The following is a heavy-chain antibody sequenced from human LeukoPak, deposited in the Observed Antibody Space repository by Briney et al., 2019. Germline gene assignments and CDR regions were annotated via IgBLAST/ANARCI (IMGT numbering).Heavy chain of an antibody. Sequence: GASVKVSCKASGGTFSSYAISWVRQAPGQGLEWMGGIIPIFGTANYAQKFQGRVTITADESTSTAYMELSSLRSEDTAVYYYARDQGDSSSWYVWFDPWGQGTLVTVSS. D-gene: IGHD6-13*01. J-gene: IGHJ5*02. CDR1: GGTFSSYA. CDR3: ARDQGDSSSWYVWFDP. V-gene: IGHV1-69*13. CDR2: IIPIFGTA.